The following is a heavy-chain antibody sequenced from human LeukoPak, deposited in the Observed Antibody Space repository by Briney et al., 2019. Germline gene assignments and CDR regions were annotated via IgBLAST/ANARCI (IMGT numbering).Heavy chain of an antibody. D-gene: IGHD3-22*01. CDR3: ARRGYYYDSSGYYYSVYDI. Sequence: ASVKVSCKASGYTFTNYYMHWVRQAPGQGLEWMGWINPNSGGTNYAQKFQGWVTMTRDTSISTAYMELSRLRSDDTAVYYCARRGYYYDSSGYYYSVYDIWGQGTMVTVSS. V-gene: IGHV1-2*04. CDR2: INPNSGGT. J-gene: IGHJ3*02. CDR1: GYTFTNYY.